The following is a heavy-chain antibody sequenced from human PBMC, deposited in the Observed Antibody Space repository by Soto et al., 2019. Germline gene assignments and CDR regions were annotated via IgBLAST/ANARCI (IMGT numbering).Heavy chain of an antibody. Sequence: GGSLRLSCAASGFTFSSYAMHWVRQAPGKGLEWVAVISYDGSNKYYADSVKGRFTISRDNSKNTLYLQMNSLRAEDTAVYYCARDTKYCSGGSCYWIVPYYYYGMDVWGQGTTVTVSS. V-gene: IGHV3-30-3*01. D-gene: IGHD2-15*01. CDR3: ARDTKYCSGGSCYWIVPYYYYGMDV. J-gene: IGHJ6*02. CDR2: ISYDGSNK. CDR1: GFTFSSYA.